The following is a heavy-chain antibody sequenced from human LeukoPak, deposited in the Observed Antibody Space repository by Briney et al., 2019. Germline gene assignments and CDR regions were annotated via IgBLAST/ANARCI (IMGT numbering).Heavy chain of an antibody. D-gene: IGHD1-26*01. CDR1: GFTFSSYG. Sequence: PGGSLRLSCAASGFTFSSYGMRWVRQAPGKGLEWVSSISTSSSYIYYADSVKGRFTISRDNAKNSLYLQTNSLRAEDTAVYYCARAYSGRYGLGYYYMDVWGKGTTVTISS. CDR2: ISTSSSYI. V-gene: IGHV3-21*01. J-gene: IGHJ6*03. CDR3: ARAYSGRYGLGYYYMDV.